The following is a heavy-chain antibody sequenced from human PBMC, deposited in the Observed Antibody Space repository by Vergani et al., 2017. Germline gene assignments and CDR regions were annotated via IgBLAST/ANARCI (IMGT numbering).Heavy chain of an antibody. CDR2: IYYSGST. Sequence: VQLVESGGGLVQPGGSLRLSCAASGFTFSSYEMNWVRQAPGKGLEWIGSIYYSGSTYYNPSLKSRVTISVDTSKNQFSLKLSSVTAADTAVYYCASSLYLCFDYWGQGTLVTVSS. J-gene: IGHJ4*02. D-gene: IGHD2-2*02. V-gene: IGHV4-59*05. CDR1: GFTFSSYE. CDR3: ASSLYLCFDY.